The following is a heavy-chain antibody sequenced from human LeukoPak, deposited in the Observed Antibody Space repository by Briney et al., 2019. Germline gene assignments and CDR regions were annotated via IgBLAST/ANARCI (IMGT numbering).Heavy chain of an antibody. V-gene: IGHV3-7*01. J-gene: IGHJ4*02. Sequence: PGGSLRLSCAASGFTFTSYWMSWVRQAPGKGLEWVANIKQDGSEREKYYVDSVRGRFTISRDNAKNSLYLQMNSLRAEDTAVYYCARDIGYWGQGTLVTVSS. CDR2: IKQDGSEREK. CDR3: ARDIGY. CDR1: GFTFTSYW. D-gene: IGHD1-26*01.